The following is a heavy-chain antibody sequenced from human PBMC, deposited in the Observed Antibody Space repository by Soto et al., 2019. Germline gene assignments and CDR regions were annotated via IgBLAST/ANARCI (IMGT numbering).Heavy chain of an antibody. V-gene: IGHV1-2*02. Sequence: ASVKVSCKASGYTFTDYHMHWVRQAPGQGLEWMGWINPNSGVSNYAQNFQGRVTMTRDTSISTAYMDLSSLRSDDTAVYYCAREIGDYGERGNFDYWGQGTLVTVYS. CDR3: AREIGDYGERGNFDY. J-gene: IGHJ4*02. D-gene: IGHD4-17*01. CDR2: INPNSGVS. CDR1: GYTFTDYH.